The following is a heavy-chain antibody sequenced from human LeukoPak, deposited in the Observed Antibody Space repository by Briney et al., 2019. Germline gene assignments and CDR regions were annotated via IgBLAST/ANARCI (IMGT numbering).Heavy chain of an antibody. CDR3: ARDSFGWNSCGY. D-gene: IGHD1-7*01. V-gene: IGHV3-7*01. CDR1: GFTFSNRW. CDR2: IKQDGSET. Sequence: GGSLRLSCATSGFTFSNRWISWVRQAPGKGLEWVANIKQDGSETYYVDSVKGRFTISRDNAKNSLYLQMNGLRAEDTAVYYCARDSFGWNSCGYWGQGTLVTVAS. J-gene: IGHJ4*02.